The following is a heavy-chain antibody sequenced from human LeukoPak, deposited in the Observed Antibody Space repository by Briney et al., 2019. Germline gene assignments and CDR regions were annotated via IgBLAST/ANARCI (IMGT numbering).Heavy chain of an antibody. J-gene: IGHJ3*02. CDR3: AREGCSSTSCPFDI. D-gene: IGHD2-2*01. CDR1: GFTFSSYW. Sequence: PGGSLRLSCAASGFTFSSYWMSWVRQAPGKGLEWVANIKQDGSEKYYVDSVKGRFTISRDNAKNSLYLQMNSLRAEDTAVYYCAREGCSSTSCPFDIWGQGTMVTVSS. CDR2: IKQDGSEK. V-gene: IGHV3-7*03.